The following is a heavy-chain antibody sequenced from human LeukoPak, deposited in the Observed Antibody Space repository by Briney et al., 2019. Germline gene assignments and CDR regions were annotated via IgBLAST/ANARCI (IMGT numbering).Heavy chain of an antibody. CDR2: FDPEDGET. CDR1: GYTLTELS. J-gene: IGHJ4*02. D-gene: IGHD2-8*01. CDR3: ATGPMVVYYFDY. Sequence: GASVKVSCKVSGYTLTELSMHWVRQAPGKGLEWMGGFDPEDGETIYAQKFQGRVTMTEDTSTDTAYMELSSLRSEDTAVYYRATGPMVVYYFDYWGQGTLVTVSS. V-gene: IGHV1-24*01.